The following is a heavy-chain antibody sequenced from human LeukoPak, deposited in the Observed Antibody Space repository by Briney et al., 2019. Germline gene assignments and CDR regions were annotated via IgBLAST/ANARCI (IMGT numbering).Heavy chain of an antibody. CDR3: ARCAVAAAGDY. Sequence: GSLRPSCAASGLTFSSYWMSWVRQAPGKGPEWVANIKPDGSGKYYVDSVKGRFTVSRDNAENSLFLHMNSLRAEDTAVCYCARCAVAAAGDYWGRGTLVTVSS. J-gene: IGHJ4*02. CDR1: GLTFSSYW. D-gene: IGHD6-13*01. CDR2: IKPDGSGK. V-gene: IGHV3-7*01.